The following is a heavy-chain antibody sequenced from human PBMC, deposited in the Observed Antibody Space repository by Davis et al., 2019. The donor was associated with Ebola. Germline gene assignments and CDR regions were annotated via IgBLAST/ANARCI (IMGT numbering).Heavy chain of an antibody. D-gene: IGHD1-26*01. CDR3: ARESATSFDY. V-gene: IGHV1-3*01. CDR2: INAGNGNT. Sequence: ASVKVSCKASGYTFTSYAMHWVRQAPGQRLEWMGWINAGNGNTKYSQKFQGRVTITADDSTSTAYMELSSLRSEDTAVYYCARESATSFDYWGQGTLVTVSS. J-gene: IGHJ4*02. CDR1: GYTFTSYA.